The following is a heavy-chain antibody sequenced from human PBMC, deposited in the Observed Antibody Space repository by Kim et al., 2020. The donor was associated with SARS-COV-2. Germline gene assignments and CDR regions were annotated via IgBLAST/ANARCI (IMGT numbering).Heavy chain of an antibody. Sequence: GGSLRLSCAASGFTFSDYAMYWVRQALGKGLEWVSTITCSGGSTYHADSVRGRFTIPRDNFKNTLYLQMNTLRADDTAAYYCAKRPGHLIHNFPPCGQGT. CDR1: GFTFSDYA. D-gene: IGHD1-1*01. J-gene: IGHJ5*02. V-gene: IGHV3-23*01. CDR3: AKRPGHLIHNFPP. CDR2: ITCSGGST.